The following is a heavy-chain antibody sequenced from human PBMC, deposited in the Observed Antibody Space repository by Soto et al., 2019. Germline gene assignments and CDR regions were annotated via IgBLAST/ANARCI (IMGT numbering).Heavy chain of an antibody. CDR3: ARELYSSSFDY. Sequence: EVQLVESGGGLVQPGGSLRLSCAASGFTFSSYWMSWVRQAPGKGLEWVANIKQDGSEKYYVDSVKGRFTISRDNAKNSLYLQMNSLRAVDTAVYYCARELYSSSFDYWGQGTLVTVSS. D-gene: IGHD6-6*01. J-gene: IGHJ4*02. CDR1: GFTFSSYW. V-gene: IGHV3-7*05. CDR2: IKQDGSEK.